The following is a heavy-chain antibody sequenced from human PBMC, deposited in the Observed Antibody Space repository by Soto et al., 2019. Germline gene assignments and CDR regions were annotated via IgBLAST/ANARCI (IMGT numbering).Heavy chain of an antibody. D-gene: IGHD5-18*01. CDR3: ARVTNRGYSYGSYYYGMDV. V-gene: IGHV1-18*01. J-gene: IGHJ6*02. CDR2: ISAYNGNT. Sequence: GASVKVCCKASGYTFTSYGISWVRQAPGQGLEWMGWISAYNGNTNYAQKLQGRVTMTTDTSTSTAYMELRSLRSDDTAVYYCARVTNRGYSYGSYYYGMDVWGQGTTVTVSS. CDR1: GYTFTSYG.